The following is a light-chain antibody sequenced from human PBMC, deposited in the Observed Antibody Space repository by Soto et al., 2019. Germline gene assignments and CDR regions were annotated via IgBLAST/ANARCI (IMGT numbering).Light chain of an antibody. V-gene: IGKV1-27*01. CDR1: QAIYNY. J-gene: IGKJ4*01. CDR2: AAS. CDR3: QKCSDVPT. Sequence: DIQMTQSPSSLSASVGDRVTITCRASQAIYNYLAWYQQKPGKVPILLISAASTLQSGGPSRLSGSGSGTDFNLTISSLQPEDVATYYCQKCSDVPTFGGGTKVEI.